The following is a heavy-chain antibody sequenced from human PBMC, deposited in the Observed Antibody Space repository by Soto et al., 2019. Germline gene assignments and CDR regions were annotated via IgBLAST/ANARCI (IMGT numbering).Heavy chain of an antibody. D-gene: IGHD6-6*01. CDR1: GGSISSYY. CDR3: ARGRTIASRWWFDP. Sequence: QVQLQESGPGLVKPSETLSLTCTVSGGSISSYYWTWIRQLPGKGLEWIGYIYYSGSTNYNPSLKSRVTISVDTSNNHFSLRPTSVTAADTAVYYCARGRTIASRWWFDPWGQGILVTVSS. J-gene: IGHJ5*02. V-gene: IGHV4-59*12. CDR2: IYYSGST.